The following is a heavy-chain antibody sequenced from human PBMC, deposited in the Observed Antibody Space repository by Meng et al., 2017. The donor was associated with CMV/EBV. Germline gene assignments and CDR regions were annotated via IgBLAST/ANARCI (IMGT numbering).Heavy chain of an antibody. CDR3: CAEGAFDI. V-gene: IGHV3-30*19. J-gene: IGHJ3*02. Sequence: GGSLRLSCAASGFTFSSYGMHWVRQAPGKGLEWVAVISYDGSNKYYADSVKGRFTISRDNSKNTLYLQMNSLRAEDTAVYYCCAEGAFDIWGQGTMVTVSS. CDR2: ISYDGSNK. CDR1: GFTFSSYG. D-gene: IGHD1-14*01.